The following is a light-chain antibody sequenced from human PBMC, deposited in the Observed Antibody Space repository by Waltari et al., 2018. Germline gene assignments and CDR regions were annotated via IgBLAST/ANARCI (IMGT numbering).Light chain of an antibody. Sequence: QSALTQPASVSGSPGQSITISCTATSSDVGNYKRVSWYQQHPGKAPKLMIYAVSKRPSGVSDRFSGSKSGDMASLTISGLQPEDEAEYFCSSYAGSSKGVFGGGTKVTVL. V-gene: IGLV2-23*02. CDR2: AVS. CDR3: SSYAGSSKGV. J-gene: IGLJ2*01. CDR1: SSDVGNYKR.